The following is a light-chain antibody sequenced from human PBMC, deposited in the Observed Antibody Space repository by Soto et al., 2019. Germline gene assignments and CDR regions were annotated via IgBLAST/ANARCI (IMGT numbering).Light chain of an antibody. CDR2: TAS. CDR1: QDMSIY. CDR3: QQSYSAPYT. V-gene: IGKV1-39*01. Sequence: DVQMTQSPSSLSASVGDRVTMTCRASQDMSIYLNWYQQKSGKAPKLLIYTASSLQSGVPSRVSGSGSGTEFTLTISSLQAEDFATYYCQQSYSAPYTFGQGTKLDIK. J-gene: IGKJ2*01.